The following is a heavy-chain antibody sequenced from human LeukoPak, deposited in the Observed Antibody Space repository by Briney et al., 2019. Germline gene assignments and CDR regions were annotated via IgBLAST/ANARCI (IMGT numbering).Heavy chain of an antibody. Sequence: ASVKVSCKASGYTFTSYGISWVRQAPGQGLEWMGWISAYNGNTNYAQKLQGRVTMTTDTSTSTAYMELRSLRSDDTAVYYCARDSRGSGSYYGGFDPWGQGTLVTVSS. CDR3: ARDSRGSGSYYGGFDP. D-gene: IGHD3-10*01. J-gene: IGHJ5*02. CDR2: ISAYNGNT. CDR1: GYTFTSYG. V-gene: IGHV1-18*01.